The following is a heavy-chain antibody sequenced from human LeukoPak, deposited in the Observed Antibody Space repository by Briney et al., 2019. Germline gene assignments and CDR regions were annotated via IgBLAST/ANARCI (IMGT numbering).Heavy chain of an antibody. CDR1: GGSISSYY. J-gene: IGHJ3*02. CDR3: ARQISEVDTEAYAFDI. CDR2: IYTSGNT. D-gene: IGHD2-8*02. Sequence: SETLSLTCTVSGGSISSYYWSWIRQPAGKGLEWIGRIYTSGNTNYNPSLKSRVTISVDTSKNQFSLKLSSVTAADTAVYYCARQISEVDTEAYAFDIWGQGTMVTVSS. V-gene: IGHV4-4*07.